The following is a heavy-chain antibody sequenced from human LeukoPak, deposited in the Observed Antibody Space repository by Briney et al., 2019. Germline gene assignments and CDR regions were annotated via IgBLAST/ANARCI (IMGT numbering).Heavy chain of an antibody. CDR1: GGTFSSYA. Sequence: ASVKVSCKASGGTFSSYAISWVRQSPGQGLEWMGRIIPILGIANYAQKFQGRVTITADKSTSTAYMELSSLRSEDTAVYYCARVAHYYGSGIDWFDPWGQGTLVTVSS. D-gene: IGHD3-10*01. V-gene: IGHV1-69*04. CDR2: IIPILGIA. CDR3: ARVAHYYGSGIDWFDP. J-gene: IGHJ5*02.